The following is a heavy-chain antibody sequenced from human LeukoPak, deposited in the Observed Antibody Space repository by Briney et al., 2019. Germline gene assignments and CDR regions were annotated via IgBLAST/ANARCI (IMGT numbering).Heavy chain of an antibody. J-gene: IGHJ4*02. D-gene: IGHD3-16*02. CDR2: IYYSGST. CDR3: ARHRGVRYDYVWGSYRYSSFDY. CDR1: GGSISSYY. V-gene: IGHV4-59*01. Sequence: SETLSLTCTVSGGSISSYYWSWIRQPPGKGLEWIGYIYYSGSTNYNPSLKSRVTISVDTSKNQFSLKLSSVTAADTAVYYCARHRGVRYDYVWGSYRYSSFDYWGQGTLVTVSS.